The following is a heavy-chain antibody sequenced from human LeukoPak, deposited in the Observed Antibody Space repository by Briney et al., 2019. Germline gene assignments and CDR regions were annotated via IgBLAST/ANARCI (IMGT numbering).Heavy chain of an antibody. J-gene: IGHJ6*03. CDR3: AKRGNPAVGHHYLDV. D-gene: IGHD2-2*01. CDR1: GLTFSSYD. CDR2: ITLSGGST. V-gene: IGHV3-23*01. Sequence: PGGSLRLSCAASGLTFSSYDMSWVRQAPGKGLEWVSSITLSGGSTFYADSVKGRFTISRDNSKNTLYLQMNSLGAEDTAVYYCAKRGNPAVGHHYLDVWGEGTTVSVSS.